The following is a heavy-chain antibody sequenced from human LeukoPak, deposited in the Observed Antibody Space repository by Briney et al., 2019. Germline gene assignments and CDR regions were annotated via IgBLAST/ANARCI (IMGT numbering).Heavy chain of an antibody. J-gene: IGHJ4*02. Sequence: GGSLRLSCAASGFTFSSYAMSWVRQAPGKGPEWVSAISGSGGSTYYADSVKGRFTISRDNSKNTLYLQMNSLRAEDTAVYYCAKVKNRKYYYGSGSYYIPNYFDYWGQGTLVTVSS. CDR3: AKVKNRKYYYGSGSYYIPNYFDY. V-gene: IGHV3-23*01. CDR2: ISGSGGST. D-gene: IGHD3-10*01. CDR1: GFTFSSYA.